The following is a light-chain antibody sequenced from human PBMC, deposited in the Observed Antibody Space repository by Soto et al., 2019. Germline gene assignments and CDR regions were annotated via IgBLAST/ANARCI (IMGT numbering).Light chain of an antibody. V-gene: IGKV1-5*03. CDR3: QHYNGYPIT. CDR1: QSLNGW. CDR2: KAT. J-gene: IGKJ4*01. Sequence: DIQMTQSPSTLSAFVGDRVTITCRASQSLNGWLAWYQQKPGKAPKLLIRKATSLESGVPSRFSGSGSGTQFTLTISSLQPDDSATYHCQHYNGYPITFGGGTKVEIK.